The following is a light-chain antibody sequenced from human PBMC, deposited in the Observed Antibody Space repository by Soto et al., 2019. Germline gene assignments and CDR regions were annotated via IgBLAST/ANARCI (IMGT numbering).Light chain of an antibody. Sequence: EIVMTQSPATLSVSLGERATLSCRASQTISSRYLAWYQQIPGQAPRLLIYDASTRAAGIPARFSGSGSGTEFTLTISSLQSEDFAVYYCQQYSNWPLTFGGGTKVEIQ. CDR3: QQYSNWPLT. J-gene: IGKJ4*01. V-gene: IGKV3-15*01. CDR2: DAS. CDR1: QTISSRY.